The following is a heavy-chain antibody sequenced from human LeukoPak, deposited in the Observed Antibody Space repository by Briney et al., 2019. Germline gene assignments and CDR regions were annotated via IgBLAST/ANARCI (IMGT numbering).Heavy chain of an antibody. Sequence: GESLKISCKGSGYSFTSYWIGWMRPMPGKGLEWMGIIYPGDSDTRYSPSFQGQVTISADKSISTAYLQWSSLKASDTAMYYCARAGSRYSSSRTFDYWGQGTLVTVSS. CDR2: IYPGDSDT. CDR3: ARAGSRYSSSRTFDY. J-gene: IGHJ4*02. V-gene: IGHV5-51*01. D-gene: IGHD6-6*01. CDR1: GYSFTSYW.